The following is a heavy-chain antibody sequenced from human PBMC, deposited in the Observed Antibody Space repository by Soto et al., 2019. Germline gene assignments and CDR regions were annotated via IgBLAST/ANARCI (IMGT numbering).Heavy chain of an antibody. J-gene: IGHJ4*02. Sequence: QIALKESGPVLAQPTQTITLTCTFSVFSLATSGLGEGWIRQPPRKALEWLALIYWYDGKHSRPSLSSRPTIAKDPSKHQVVLTLTSVDPVGAGTYSCAHRGDRLGTVDPFDFWGQGIQVTVFS. CDR3: AHRGDRLGTVDPFDF. CDR1: VFSLATSGLG. V-gene: IGHV2-5*01. CDR2: IYWYDGK. D-gene: IGHD3-22*01.